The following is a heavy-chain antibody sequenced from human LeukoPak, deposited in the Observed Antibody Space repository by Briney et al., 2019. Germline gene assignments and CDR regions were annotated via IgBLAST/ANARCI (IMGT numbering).Heavy chain of an antibody. D-gene: IGHD5-18*01. CDR1: GYTFTSYG. Sequence: ASVKVSCKASGYTFTSYGIIWVRQAPGQGLEWMGWISAYNGNTNYAQKLQGRVTMTTDTSTSTAYMELRSLRSDDTAVYYCARDLSYGYIYYYYGMDVWGQGTTVTVSS. V-gene: IGHV1-18*01. CDR2: ISAYNGNT. CDR3: ARDLSYGYIYYYYGMDV. J-gene: IGHJ6*02.